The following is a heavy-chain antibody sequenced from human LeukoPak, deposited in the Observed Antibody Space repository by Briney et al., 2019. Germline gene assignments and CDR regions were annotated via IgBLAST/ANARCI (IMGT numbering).Heavy chain of an antibody. J-gene: IGHJ3*02. CDR1: GFTFSSYA. D-gene: IGHD4-17*01. Sequence: GGSLRLSCAASGFTFSSYAMHWVRQAPGKGLEWVAVISYDGSNKYYADSAKGRFTISRDNSKNTLFLQMNSLRPEDTAVYFCAKDHFFYGDYGRGGFDIWGQGTMVTVSS. CDR3: AKDHFFYGDYGRGGFDI. V-gene: IGHV3-30*04. CDR2: ISYDGSNK.